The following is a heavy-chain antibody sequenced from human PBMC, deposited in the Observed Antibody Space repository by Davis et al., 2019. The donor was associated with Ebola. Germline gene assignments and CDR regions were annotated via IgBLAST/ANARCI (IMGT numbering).Heavy chain of an antibody. V-gene: IGHV1-2*04. J-gene: IGHJ4*02. D-gene: IGHD6-6*01. CDR2: INPNSGGT. CDR3: ARMQLRGYYFDD. CDR1: GDSITAYY. Sequence: ASAKIFCNASGDSITAYYMHWVRHPPGQGLKWMGWINPNSGGTNYAQKFQGWVTMTRDTSISTAYMELSRLRSDDTAVYYCARMQLRGYYFDDWGQGTLVTVSS.